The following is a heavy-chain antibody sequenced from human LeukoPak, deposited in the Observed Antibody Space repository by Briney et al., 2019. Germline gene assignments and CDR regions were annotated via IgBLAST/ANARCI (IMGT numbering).Heavy chain of an antibody. D-gene: IGHD3-22*01. V-gene: IGHV1-18*01. CDR3: ARDWGQTYYYDSSGFVMDV. CDR1: GYTFTSYG. J-gene: IGHJ6*02. Sequence: ASVKVSCKASGYTFTSYGISWVRQAPGQGLEWMGWISAYNGNTNYAQKLQGRVTMTTDTSTSTAYVELRSLRSDDTAVYYCARDWGQTYYYDSSGFVMDVWGQGTTVTVSS. CDR2: ISAYNGNT.